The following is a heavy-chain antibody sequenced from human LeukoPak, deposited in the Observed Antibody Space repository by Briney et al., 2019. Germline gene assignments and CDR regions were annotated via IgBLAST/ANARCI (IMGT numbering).Heavy chain of an antibody. CDR1: GGSISSSSYY. Sequence: SETLSLTCTVSGGSISSSSYYWGWIRQPPGKGLEWIGSIYYSGSTYYNPSLESRVTISVDTSKNQFSLKLSSVTAADTAVYYCARPGIAAAATPYYFDYWGQGTLVTVSS. CDR2: IYYSGST. J-gene: IGHJ4*02. V-gene: IGHV4-39*01. CDR3: ARPGIAAAATPYYFDY. D-gene: IGHD6-13*01.